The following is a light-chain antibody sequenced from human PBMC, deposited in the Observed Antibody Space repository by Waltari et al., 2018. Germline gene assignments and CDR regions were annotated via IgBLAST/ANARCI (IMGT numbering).Light chain of an antibody. V-gene: IGKV4-1*01. CDR1: QSVLYNSNNKNY. CDR2: WAS. J-gene: IGKJ5*01. CDR3: QQYYSTIT. Sequence: DIVMTQSPDSLAVSLGERATINCKSSQSVLYNSNNKNYLAWYQQKPGQPPQLLIYWASTRESGVPDRFSGSGSWTDFTLTISSLQAEDVAVYYCQQYYSTITFGQGTRLEIK.